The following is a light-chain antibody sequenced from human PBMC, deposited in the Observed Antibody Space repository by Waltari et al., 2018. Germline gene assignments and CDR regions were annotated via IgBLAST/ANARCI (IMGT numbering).Light chain of an antibody. V-gene: IGKV1-9*01. Sequence: IQLTQSPSSLSASVGDRVSITCRASQGISSYLAWYQQKPGKAPKLLIYSASTFQSGVPSRFSGSGSGTDFTLTISSLQPDDFATYYCQQLSSYPNTFGQGTKLEIK. CDR1: QGISSY. CDR3: QQLSSYPNT. J-gene: IGKJ2*01. CDR2: SAS.